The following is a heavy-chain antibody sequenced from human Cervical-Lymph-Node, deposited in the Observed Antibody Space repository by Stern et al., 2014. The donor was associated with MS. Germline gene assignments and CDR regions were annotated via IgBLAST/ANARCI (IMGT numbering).Heavy chain of an antibody. D-gene: IGHD1-14*01. Sequence: VQLVESGGEVKKPGASVKVSCKAAGYTFTSYGISWVRQAPGQGLEWLGWISVYNGGTVYAEKVQDRVTMTADTSTSTAYMELRSLTSDDTAVYYCARKNPSDVWGQGTMVIVSS. CDR2: ISVYNGGT. CDR3: ARKNPSDV. CDR1: GYTFTSYG. V-gene: IGHV1-18*01. J-gene: IGHJ3*01.